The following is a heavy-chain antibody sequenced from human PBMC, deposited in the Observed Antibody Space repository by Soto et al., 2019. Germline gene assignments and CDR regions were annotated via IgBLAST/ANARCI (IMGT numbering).Heavy chain of an antibody. V-gene: IGHV3-23*01. CDR3: VKAGIQLWLNGGCFDY. CDR2: ISGSGGST. D-gene: IGHD5-18*01. J-gene: IGHJ4*02. Sequence: EVQLLESGGGLVQPGGSLRLSCAASGFTFSSYAMSWVRQAPGKGLEWVSAISGSGGSTYYADSVKGRFTISRDNYKNTLYLQMNSLRAEDTAVYYCVKAGIQLWLNGGCFDYWGQGTLVTVSS. CDR1: GFTFSSYA.